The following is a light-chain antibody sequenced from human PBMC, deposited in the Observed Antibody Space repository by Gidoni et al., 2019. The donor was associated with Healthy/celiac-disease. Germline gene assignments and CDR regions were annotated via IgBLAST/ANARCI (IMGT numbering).Light chain of an antibody. V-gene: IGKV3-11*01. J-gene: IGKJ5*01. CDR3: QQRSNWPPIT. Sequence: EIVLTQSPATLSLSPGERATLSCRASQSVISYLAWYQQKPGQSPRLLIDDASNRATGIPARCSGSGSGTDFTLTISSLEPEDFAVYYCQQRSNWPPITFGQGTRLEIK. CDR2: DAS. CDR1: QSVISY.